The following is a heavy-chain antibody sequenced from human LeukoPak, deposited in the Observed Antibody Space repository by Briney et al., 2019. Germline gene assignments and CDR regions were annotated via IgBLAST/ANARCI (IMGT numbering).Heavy chain of an antibody. CDR2: IYTSGST. V-gene: IGHV4-4*07. D-gene: IGHD3-10*01. Sequence: SETLSLTCTVSGGSISSYYWSWIRQPAGKGLEWIGRIYTSGSTNYNPSLKSRVTISVDTSKNQFSLKLSSVTAADTAVYYCARERSWFGDVSYNWFDPWGQGTLVTVSS. J-gene: IGHJ5*02. CDR1: GGSISSYY. CDR3: ARERSWFGDVSYNWFDP.